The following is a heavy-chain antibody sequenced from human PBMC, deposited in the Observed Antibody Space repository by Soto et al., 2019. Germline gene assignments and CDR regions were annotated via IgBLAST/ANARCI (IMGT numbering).Heavy chain of an antibody. CDR3: ARGLRGGYGMDV. CDR2: IRYDGRIT. CDR1: GFTFSSYW. Sequence: EVQLVESGGGLVQPGGSLRLSCAASGFTFSSYWMHWVRQAPGKGLVWVSRIRYDGRITNYADSVKGRSTISRDDAKNTVYLQMNSLRAEDTAVYSCARGLRGGYGMDVWGQGTTVTVSS. J-gene: IGHJ6*02. V-gene: IGHV3-74*01. D-gene: IGHD3-16*01.